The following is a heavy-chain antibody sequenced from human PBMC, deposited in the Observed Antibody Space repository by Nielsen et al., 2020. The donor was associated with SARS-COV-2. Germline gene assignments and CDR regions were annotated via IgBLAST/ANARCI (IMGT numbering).Heavy chain of an antibody. CDR1: GFIFNTYG. CDR2: ISGGDDST. J-gene: IGHJ4*02. V-gene: IGHV3-23*01. CDR3: AKHRWGHFYDSIDY. Sequence: GGSLRLSCEASGFIFNTYGMNWVRQAPGKGLEWVSTISGGDDSTYYADSVKGRFTISRDNSKNTLYLQMNSLRAEDTAVYYCAKHRWGHFYDSIDYWGQGTLVTVSS. D-gene: IGHD3-22*01.